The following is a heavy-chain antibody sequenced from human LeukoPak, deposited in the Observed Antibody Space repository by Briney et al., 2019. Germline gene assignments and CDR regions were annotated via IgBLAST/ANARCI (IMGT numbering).Heavy chain of an antibody. D-gene: IGHD2-15*01. CDR1: GFTFGSYS. Sequence: GGALRLSCAGTGFTFGSYSMTWVRQAPGKWLHWVSSMSIGSTYIYYADSVRGRFTISRGNAKSSLYLLMNSLRVDDTGVYYCARGRPTGASRVFVVQWGQGTLVTVSS. J-gene: IGHJ4*02. CDR2: MSIGSTYI. CDR3: ARGRPTGASRVFVVQ. V-gene: IGHV3-21*06.